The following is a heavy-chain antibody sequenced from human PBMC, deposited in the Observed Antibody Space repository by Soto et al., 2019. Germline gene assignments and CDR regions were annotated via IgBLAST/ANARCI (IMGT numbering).Heavy chain of an antibody. CDR3: AKDMGYDLSPLGYFDY. Sequence: GGSLRLSCAASGFTFDDYAMHWVRQAPWKGLEWVSGISWNSGSIGYADSVKGRCTISRDNAKNSLYLQMNSLRSEDTALYYCAKDMGYDLSPLGYFDYWGQGTLVTVSS. J-gene: IGHJ4*02. CDR1: GFTFDDYA. V-gene: IGHV3-9*01. CDR2: ISWNSGSI. D-gene: IGHD5-12*01.